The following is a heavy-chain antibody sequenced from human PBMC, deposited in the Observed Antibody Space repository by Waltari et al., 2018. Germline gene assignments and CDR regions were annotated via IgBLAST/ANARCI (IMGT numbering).Heavy chain of an antibody. CDR3: ARVRRDASNDYFDC. Sequence: QVQLQESGPGLVKPSETLSLTCTVSGDSISTYYWSWIRQPPGKGLEWIGYSYTSGSGSTNYNPSLKSRVIISVDTSKNQFYLNLSSVTASDTAVYYCARVRRDASNDYFDCWGQGTLVTVSS. CDR1: GDSISTYY. J-gene: IGHJ4*02. V-gene: IGHV4-4*09. CDR2: SYTSGSGST. D-gene: IGHD2-2*01.